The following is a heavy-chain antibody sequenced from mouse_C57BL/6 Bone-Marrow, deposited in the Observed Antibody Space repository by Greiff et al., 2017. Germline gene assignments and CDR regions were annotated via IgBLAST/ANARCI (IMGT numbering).Heavy chain of an antibody. CDR1: GFSLTSYG. CDR2: IWSGGST. Sequence: QVQLQQSGPGLVQPSQSLSITCTVSGFSLTSYGVHWVRPSPGKGLEWLGVIWSGGSTDSTAAFISRLSHSQDNSKSPVFFKMNSLPADDTAIYYCARPYYGSSPAWFAYWGQGTLVTVSA. J-gene: IGHJ3*01. CDR3: ARPYYGSSPAWFAY. V-gene: IGHV2-2*01. D-gene: IGHD1-1*01.